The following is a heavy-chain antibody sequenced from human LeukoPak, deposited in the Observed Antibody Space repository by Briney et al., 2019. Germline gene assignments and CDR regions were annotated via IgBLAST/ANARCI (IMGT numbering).Heavy chain of an antibody. Sequence: GGSLRLSCAASGFTFSNAWMSWVRQAPGKGLEWVGRIKSKTDGGTTDYAAPVKGRFTISRDDSKNTLYLQMNSLETEDTAVYSFTTKQRRLLPPYYMDVWGKGTTVTAPS. V-gene: IGHV3-15*01. D-gene: IGHD4-23*01. CDR1: GFTFSNAW. CDR2: IKSKTDGGTT. CDR3: TTKQRRLLPPYYMDV. J-gene: IGHJ6*03.